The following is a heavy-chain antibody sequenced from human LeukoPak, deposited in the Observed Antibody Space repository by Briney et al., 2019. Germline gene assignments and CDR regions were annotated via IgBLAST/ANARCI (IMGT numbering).Heavy chain of an antibody. V-gene: IGHV3-23*01. D-gene: IGHD2-2*01. CDR1: GFTFSSYA. J-gene: IGHJ6*04. CDR2: ISGSGGST. CDR3: AKAPRMEVVPAACPAG. Sequence: GGSLRLSCAASGFTFSSYAMSWVRQAPGKGLEWVSAISGSGGSTYYADSVKGRFTISRDNSKNTLYLQMNSLRAEDTAVYYCAKAPRMEVVPAACPAGWGILTTVTSSS.